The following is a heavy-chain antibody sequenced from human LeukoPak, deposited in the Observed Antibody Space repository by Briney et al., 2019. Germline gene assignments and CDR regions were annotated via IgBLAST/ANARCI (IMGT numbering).Heavy chain of an antibody. J-gene: IGHJ3*02. Sequence: SETLSLTCTVSGGSISSYYWSWIRQPPGKGLEWIGYIYYSGSTNYNPSLKSRVTISVDTSKNQFSLKLSSVTAADTAVYYCAREWVEGLYDSSGYYRIDAFDIWGQGTMVTVSS. CDR2: IYYSGST. CDR3: AREWVEGLYDSSGYYRIDAFDI. D-gene: IGHD3-22*01. V-gene: IGHV4-59*01. CDR1: GGSISSYY.